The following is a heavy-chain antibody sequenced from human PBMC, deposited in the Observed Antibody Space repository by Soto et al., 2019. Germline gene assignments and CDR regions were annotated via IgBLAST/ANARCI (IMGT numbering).Heavy chain of an antibody. Sequence: QVQLQESGPGLVKPSETLSLTCTVSGGSISSYYWSWIRQPPGKGLEWIGYIYYSGSTNYNPSLKSRVTISVDTSKNQFSLKLSSVTAADTAVYYCASISYGGNFVRWFDPWGQGTLVTVSS. D-gene: IGHD4-17*01. V-gene: IGHV4-59*01. CDR3: ASISYGGNFVRWFDP. CDR2: IYYSGST. CDR1: GGSISSYY. J-gene: IGHJ5*02.